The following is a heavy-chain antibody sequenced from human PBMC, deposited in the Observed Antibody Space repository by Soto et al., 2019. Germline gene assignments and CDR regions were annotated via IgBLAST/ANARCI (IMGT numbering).Heavy chain of an antibody. J-gene: IGHJ4*02. CDR1: GGSFSGYY. CDR3: ARDRQRGYCTGGSCYSYFDY. V-gene: IGHV4-34*01. CDR2: VYQSGST. Sequence: QVQLQQWGAGLLKPSETLSLTCAIYGGSFSGYYWSWIRQPPGMGLEWIGEVYQSGSTNYNPSLKSRVTISGDTSKNQFSLKVNSVTAADTAVYYCARDRQRGYCTGGSCYSYFDYWGQGALVIVSS. D-gene: IGHD2-15*01.